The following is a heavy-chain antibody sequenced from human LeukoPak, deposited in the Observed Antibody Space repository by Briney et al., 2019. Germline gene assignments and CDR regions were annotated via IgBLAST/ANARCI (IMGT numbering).Heavy chain of an antibody. D-gene: IGHD3-10*01. CDR3: ARVGHYYGSGSIDP. Sequence: SETLSLTCTVSGGSISSYYWSWIRQPPGKGLEWIGYIYYSGSTNYNPSLKSRVTISVDTSKNQFSLKLGSVTAADTAVYYCARVGHYYGSGSIDPWGQGTLVTVSS. V-gene: IGHV4-59*01. CDR2: IYYSGST. CDR1: GGSISSYY. J-gene: IGHJ5*02.